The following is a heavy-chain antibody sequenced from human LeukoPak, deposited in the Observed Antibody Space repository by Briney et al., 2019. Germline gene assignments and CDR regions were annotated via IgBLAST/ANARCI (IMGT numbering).Heavy chain of an antibody. Sequence: PSETLSLTCAVYGGSFSGDFWSWIRQSPGKGLEWIGEINHGGSTTYNPSLQSRVTMSVDTSKNQFSLKLSSVTAADTAVYYCARDQRLYYYYYMDVWGKGTTVTVSS. CDR1: GGSFSGDF. V-gene: IGHV4-34*01. J-gene: IGHJ6*03. CDR3: ARDQRLYYYYYMDV. CDR2: INHGGST.